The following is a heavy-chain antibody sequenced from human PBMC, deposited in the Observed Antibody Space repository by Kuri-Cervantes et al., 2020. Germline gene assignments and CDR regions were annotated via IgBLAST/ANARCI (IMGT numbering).Heavy chain of an antibody. V-gene: IGHV6-1*01. D-gene: IGHD1-26*01. CDR1: GDSVSSNSAA. J-gene: IGHJ6*02. CDR2: TYYRSKWYN. Sequence: SQTLSLTCAISGDSVSSNSAAWNWIRQSPSRGLEWLGRTYYRSKWYNDYAVSVKSRITINPDTSKNQFSLQLNSVTPEDTAVYYCARGGAGATLGHYYYGMDVWGQGTTVTVSS. CDR3: ARGGAGATLGHYYYGMDV.